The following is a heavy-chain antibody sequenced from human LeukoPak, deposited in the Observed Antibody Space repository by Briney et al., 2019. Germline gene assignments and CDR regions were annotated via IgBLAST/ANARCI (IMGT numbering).Heavy chain of an antibody. CDR2: IYYSGST. Sequence: SETLSLTCAVSGGSISSGGYSRSWIRQPPGKGLEWIGYIYYSGSTNYNPSLKSRVTISVDTSKNQFSLKLSSVTAADTAVYYCARLGTVAYWYFDLWGRGTLVTVSS. V-gene: IGHV4-61*08. J-gene: IGHJ2*01. D-gene: IGHD4-17*01. CDR1: GGSISSGGYS. CDR3: ARLGTVAYWYFDL.